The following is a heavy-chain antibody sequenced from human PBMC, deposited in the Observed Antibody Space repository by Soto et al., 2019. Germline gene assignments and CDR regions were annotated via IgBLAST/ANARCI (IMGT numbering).Heavy chain of an antibody. J-gene: IGHJ3*02. CDR2: IIPIFGTA. CDR3: ARRAAADHGGAFDI. V-gene: IGHV1-69*13. D-gene: IGHD6-13*01. CDR1: GGTFSSYA. Sequence: SVKVSCKASGGTFSSYAISWVRQAPGQGLEWMGGIIPIFGTANYAQKFQGRVTITADESTSTAYMELSSLRSEDTAVYYCARRAAADHGGAFDIWGQGTMVTVS.